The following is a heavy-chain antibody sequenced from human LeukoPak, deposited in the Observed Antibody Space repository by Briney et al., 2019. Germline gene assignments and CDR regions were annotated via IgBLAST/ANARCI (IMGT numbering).Heavy chain of an antibody. CDR2: ISSSGSTI. Sequence: GGSLRLSCAASGFTFSSYEMNWVRQAPGKGLEWVSYISSSGSTIYYADSVEGRFTISRDNAKNSLYLQMNSLRAEDTAVYYCARSDITYSGYDPWGQGTLVTVSS. V-gene: IGHV3-48*03. CDR3: ARSDITYSGYDP. CDR1: GFTFSSYE. J-gene: IGHJ5*02. D-gene: IGHD5-12*01.